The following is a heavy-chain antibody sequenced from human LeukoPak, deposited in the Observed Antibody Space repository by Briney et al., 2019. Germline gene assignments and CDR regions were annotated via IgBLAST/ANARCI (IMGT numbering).Heavy chain of an antibody. D-gene: IGHD5-24*01. V-gene: IGHV3-23*01. Sequence: PGGSLRLSCAASGFTFSSYAMSWVRRAPGKGLEWVSAISGSGGSTYYADSVKGRFTISRDNSKNTLNLQMNSLRAEDTAVYYCARSRDGYNILDYWGQGTLVTVSS. J-gene: IGHJ4*02. CDR1: GFTFSSYA. CDR3: ARSRDGYNILDY. CDR2: ISGSGGST.